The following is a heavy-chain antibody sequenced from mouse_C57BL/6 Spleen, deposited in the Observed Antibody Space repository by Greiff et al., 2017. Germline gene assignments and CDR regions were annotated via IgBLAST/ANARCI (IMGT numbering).Heavy chain of an antibody. D-gene: IGHD1-1*01. Sequence: QVQLQQSGAELAKPGASVKLSCKASGYTFTSYWMNWVKQRPGQGLEWIGDINPSSGYTKYNQKFKDKATLTADKSSSTAYMQLTSLTSEDSAVYYCAGTVDPWYFDGWGTGTTVTVSS. CDR1: GYTFTSYW. J-gene: IGHJ1*03. V-gene: IGHV1-7*01. CDR3: AGTVDPWYFDG. CDR2: INPSSGYT.